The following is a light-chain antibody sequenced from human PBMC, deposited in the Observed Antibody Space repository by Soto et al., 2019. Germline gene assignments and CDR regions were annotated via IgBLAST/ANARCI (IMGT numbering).Light chain of an antibody. CDR3: QQYNSYSPA. V-gene: IGKV1-5*03. Sequence: DIQMTQSPSTLSASVGDRVTITCRASQSISNWLAWCQQKPGKAPKLLIYKASSLESGVPSRFSGSGSGTEFSLTISSLQPDDFATYYCQQYNSYSPAFGQGTKVEI. CDR1: QSISNW. J-gene: IGKJ1*01. CDR2: KAS.